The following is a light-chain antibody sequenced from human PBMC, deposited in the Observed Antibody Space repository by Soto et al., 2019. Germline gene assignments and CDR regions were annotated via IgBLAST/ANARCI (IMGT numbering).Light chain of an antibody. CDR2: AAS. V-gene: IGKV1-39*01. J-gene: IGKJ4*01. CDR3: QQCYSTPLT. Sequence: DLQMTQSPSSLSASVGDRVTITCRASQSISNFLNWYQQKPGKAPKLLIYAASSLQSGVPARFSGSVSATDFTLTISSLQPEDFAIYYCQQCYSTPLTFGGGTKVEIK. CDR1: QSISNF.